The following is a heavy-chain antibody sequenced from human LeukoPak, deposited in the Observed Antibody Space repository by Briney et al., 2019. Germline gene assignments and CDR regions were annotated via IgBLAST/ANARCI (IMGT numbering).Heavy chain of an antibody. CDR1: GYTFTGYY. D-gene: IGHD1-7*01. J-gene: IGHJ3*02. V-gene: IGHV1-2*02. CDR3: ARLLSERWNYFLFAFDI. CDR2: INPSSGGT. Sequence: ASVKVSCKASGYTFTGYYMHWVRQAPGQGLEWMGWINPSSGGTNYAQKFQGRVTMTRDTSISTAYMELSRLRSDDTAVYYCARLLSERWNYFLFAFDIWGQGTMVTVSS.